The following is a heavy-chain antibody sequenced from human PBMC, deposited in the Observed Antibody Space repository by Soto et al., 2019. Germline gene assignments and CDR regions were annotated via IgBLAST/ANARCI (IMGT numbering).Heavy chain of an antibody. J-gene: IGHJ4*02. CDR2: IYYSGST. V-gene: IGHV4-31*03. Sequence: SETLSLTCTVSGGSISSGGYYWSWIRQHPGKGLEWIGYIYYSGSTYYNPSLKSRVTISVDTSKNQFSLKLSSVTAADTAVYYCAREDGYNYYFDYWGQGTLVTVSS. CDR3: AREDGYNYYFDY. D-gene: IGHD5-12*01. CDR1: GGSISSGGYY.